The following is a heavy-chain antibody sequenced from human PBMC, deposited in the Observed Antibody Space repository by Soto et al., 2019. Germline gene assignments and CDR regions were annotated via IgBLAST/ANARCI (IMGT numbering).Heavy chain of an antibody. J-gene: IGHJ4*02. Sequence: QLQLQESGPGLVKPSETQSLTCTVSGGSISSNSYYWAWIRQPPGKGLEWIGSGYHGGNTYYNPSHKSRVTISVVTSTNQFSLKLNSVTAAHTAVYYCAIHLSAYGYLYFEYWCQGIRVTVSS. V-gene: IGHV4-39*01. CDR2: GYHGGNT. CDR3: AIHLSAYGYLYFEY. CDR1: GGSISSNSYY. D-gene: IGHD5-18*01.